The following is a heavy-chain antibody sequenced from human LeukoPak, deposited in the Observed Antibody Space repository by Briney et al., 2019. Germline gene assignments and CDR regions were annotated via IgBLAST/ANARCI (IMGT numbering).Heavy chain of an antibody. V-gene: IGHV3-9*01. J-gene: IGHJ4*02. CDR3: AKALWFGESPPVFDY. D-gene: IGHD3-10*01. CDR1: GFTFDDYA. CDR2: ISWNSGSI. Sequence: GGSLRLSCAASGFTFDDYAMHWVRQAPGKGLEWVSGISWNSGSIGYADSVKGRFTISRDNAKNSLYLQMNSLRAEDTALYYCAKALWFGESPPVFDYWGQGTLVTVSS.